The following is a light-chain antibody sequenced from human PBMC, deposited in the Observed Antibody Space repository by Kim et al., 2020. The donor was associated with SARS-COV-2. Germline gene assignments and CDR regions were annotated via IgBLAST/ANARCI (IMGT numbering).Light chain of an antibody. J-gene: IGKJ2*01. CDR2: GAS. CDR1: QSVSSN. Sequence: ESPGERATLSCRASQSVSSNLVWYQQKPGQAPRLLIYGASTRATGIPARFSGSGSGTEFTLTISSLQSEDFAVYYCHQYNNWPYTFGQGTKLEI. V-gene: IGKV3-15*01. CDR3: HQYNNWPYT.